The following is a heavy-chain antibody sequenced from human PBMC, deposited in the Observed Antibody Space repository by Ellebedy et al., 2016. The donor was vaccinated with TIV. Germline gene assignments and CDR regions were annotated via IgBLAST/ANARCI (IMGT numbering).Heavy chain of an antibody. D-gene: IGHD6-19*01. CDR2: ISWNSGSI. V-gene: IGHV3-9*01. Sequence: GGSLRLXXAASGFTFADYAMHWVRQAPGKGLEWVSGISWNSGSIGYADSVKGRFTISRDNAKNSLYLQMNSLRAEDTALYYCAKGLSLGIAVNYMDVWGKGTTVTVSS. J-gene: IGHJ6*03. CDR1: GFTFADYA. CDR3: AKGLSLGIAVNYMDV.